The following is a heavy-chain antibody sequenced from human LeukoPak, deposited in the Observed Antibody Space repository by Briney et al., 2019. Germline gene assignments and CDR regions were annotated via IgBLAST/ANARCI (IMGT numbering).Heavy chain of an antibody. V-gene: IGHV6-1*01. CDR2: TYYRSNWYN. Sequence: PSQTLSLTCALSGDIVSSNSAAGNWIRQPPSRGLEWLVRTYYRSNWYNDYAVSVKSRITINPDTPKNQFALQLNAVTPDDTAVYYCVRRGPAGSSSSGMDVWGQGTTVSVSS. D-gene: IGHD6-6*01. CDR3: VRRGPAGSSSSGMDV. CDR1: GDIVSSNSAA. J-gene: IGHJ6*02.